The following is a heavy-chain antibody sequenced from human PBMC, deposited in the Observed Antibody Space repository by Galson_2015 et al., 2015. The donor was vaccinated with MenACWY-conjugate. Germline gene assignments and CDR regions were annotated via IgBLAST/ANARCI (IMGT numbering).Heavy chain of an antibody. V-gene: IGHV3-23*01. D-gene: IGHD2-15*01. Sequence: SLRLSCAASGFTFSSYAMSWVRQAPGKGLEWVSAISGSGGSTYYADSVKGRFTISRDNSKNTLYLQMNSLRAEDTAVYYCAKDWGNGYCSGGRCNNWFDPWGQGTLVTVSS. CDR2: ISGSGGST. CDR1: GFTFSSYA. CDR3: AKDWGNGYCSGGRCNNWFDP. J-gene: IGHJ5*02.